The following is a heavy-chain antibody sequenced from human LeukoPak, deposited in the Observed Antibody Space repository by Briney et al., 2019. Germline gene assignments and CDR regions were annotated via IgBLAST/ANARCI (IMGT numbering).Heavy chain of an antibody. Sequence: GESLKISCEGSGYTFTSYWIAWVRQMPGKGLEWMGIIYPGDSDTRYSPPFQGQVTISADKSISTAYLQWSSLKASDTAMYYCARHMELGRYFDYWGQGTLVTVSS. V-gene: IGHV5-51*01. D-gene: IGHD1-26*01. CDR3: ARHMELGRYFDY. CDR2: IYPGDSDT. CDR1: GYTFTSYW. J-gene: IGHJ4*02.